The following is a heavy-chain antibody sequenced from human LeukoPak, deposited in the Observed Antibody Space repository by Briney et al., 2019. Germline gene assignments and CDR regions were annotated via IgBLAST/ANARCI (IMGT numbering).Heavy chain of an antibody. CDR2: ISGSSTYI. J-gene: IGHJ4*02. V-gene: IGHV3-21*01. CDR1: GFTFSSYT. CDR3: ARAVTATGDFDY. D-gene: IGHD6-13*01. Sequence: GGSLRLSSAASGFTFSSYTMNWVRQAPGKGLGWVSSISGSSTYIYYTDSVKGRVTISRENAKNSLYLQMNSLRAEDTAVYYCARAVTATGDFDYWGQGTLVTVSS.